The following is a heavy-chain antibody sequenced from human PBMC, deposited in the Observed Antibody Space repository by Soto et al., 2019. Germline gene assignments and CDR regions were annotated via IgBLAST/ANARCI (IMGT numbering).Heavy chain of an antibody. CDR2: THYKSKWFN. CDR3: ARGSWDDVSGHYYMDV. J-gene: IGHJ6*03. CDR1: GDSVSSNSAG. V-gene: IGHV6-1*01. D-gene: IGHD5-12*01. Sequence: SQTLSLTCAISGDSVSSNSAGWNWVRQTPSRGLEWLGRTHYKSKWFNNYAVSVKSRITINPDTSQNQFSLHLDSVTPEDTAVYFCARGSWDDVSGHYYMDVWGKGTTVTVSS.